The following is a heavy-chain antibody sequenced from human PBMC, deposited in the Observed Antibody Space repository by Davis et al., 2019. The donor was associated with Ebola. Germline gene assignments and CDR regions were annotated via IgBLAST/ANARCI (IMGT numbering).Heavy chain of an antibody. Sequence: SEPLSPTVTVPGGSISSYYWSWIRQPPGKGLEWFGYIYYSGSTNYNPSLKSRVTISVDTSKNQFSLKLSSVTAADTAVYYCARLGGTVNYWGQGTLVTVSS. CDR1: GGSISSYY. CDR2: IYYSGST. V-gene: IGHV4-59*01. CDR3: ARLGGTVNY. D-gene: IGHD1-14*01. J-gene: IGHJ4*02.